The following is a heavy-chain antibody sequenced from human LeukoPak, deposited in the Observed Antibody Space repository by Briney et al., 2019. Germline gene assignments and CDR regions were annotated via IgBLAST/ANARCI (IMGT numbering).Heavy chain of an antibody. J-gene: IGHJ3*01. CDR1: GGSISSGGYY. CDR3: VRPFCTNSVWDEQSMNLDV. Sequence: KPSETLSLTCAVSGGSISSGGYYWSWIRQHPGKGLEWIGNIHYSGSTYYNPSLKTRVTISEDTSKNQFSLKLTSVTAADTAVCYCVRPFCTNSVWDEQSMNLDVWGQGTMVTVSS. D-gene: IGHD2-8*01. V-gene: IGHV4-39*01. CDR2: IHYSGST.